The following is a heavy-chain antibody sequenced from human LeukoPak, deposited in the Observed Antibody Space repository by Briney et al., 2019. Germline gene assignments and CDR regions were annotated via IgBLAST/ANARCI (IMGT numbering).Heavy chain of an antibody. V-gene: IGHV3-23*01. CDR2: ISGSGGST. J-gene: IGHJ5*02. CDR3: AKGRYYDTSGFSA. CDR1: GFTFSSYA. D-gene: IGHD3-22*01. Sequence: PGGSLRLSCAASGFTFSSYAISWVRQAPGKGLEWVSAISGSGGSTFYGDSVKGRFTISRDNSENTLYLQMNSLRAEDTAVYYCAKGRYYDTSGFSAWGQGTLVTVSS.